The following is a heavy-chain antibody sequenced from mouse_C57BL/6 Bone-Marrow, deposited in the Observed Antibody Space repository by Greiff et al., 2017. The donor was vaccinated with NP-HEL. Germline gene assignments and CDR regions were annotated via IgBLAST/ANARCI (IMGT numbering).Heavy chain of an antibody. J-gene: IGHJ2*01. Sequence: QVQLQQSGPELVKPGASVKISCKASGYAFSSSWMNWVKQRPGKGLEWIGRIYPGDGDTNYNGKFKGKATLTADKSSSTAYMQHSSLTSEDSAVYFCVILRRDYFDYWGQGTTLTVSS. D-gene: IGHD2-4*01. CDR1: GYAFSSSW. CDR2: IYPGDGDT. CDR3: VILRRDYFDY. V-gene: IGHV1-82*01.